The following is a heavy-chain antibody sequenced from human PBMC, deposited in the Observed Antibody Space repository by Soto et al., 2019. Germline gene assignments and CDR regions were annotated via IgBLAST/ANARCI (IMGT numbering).Heavy chain of an antibody. J-gene: IGHJ2*01. Sequence: SRKRLEWIGEINQSGTNNYNPSLKSRFTISVERSKNQFSLKLGSVTAADTAVYYCSIFFLMMRRPPRSTLLPYTTLSDL. CDR2: INQSGTN. D-gene: IGHD3-3*01. CDR3: SIFFLMMRRPPRSTLLPYTTLSDL. V-gene: IGHV4-34*06.